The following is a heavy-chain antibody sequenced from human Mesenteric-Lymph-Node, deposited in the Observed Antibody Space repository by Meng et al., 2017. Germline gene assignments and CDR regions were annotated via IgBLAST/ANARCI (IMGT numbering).Heavy chain of an antibody. CDR2: IWYDGSNK. CDR3: AREYVGITMIVVVSVQDYYYGMDV. CDR1: GFTFSSYG. V-gene: IGHV3-33*01. Sequence: GESLKISCAASGFTFSSYGMHWVRQAPGKGLEWVAVIWYDGSNKYYADSVKGRFTISRDNSKNSLYLQMNSLRAEDTALYYCAREYVGITMIVVVSVQDYYYGMDVWGQGTTVTVSS. J-gene: IGHJ6*02. D-gene: IGHD3-22*01.